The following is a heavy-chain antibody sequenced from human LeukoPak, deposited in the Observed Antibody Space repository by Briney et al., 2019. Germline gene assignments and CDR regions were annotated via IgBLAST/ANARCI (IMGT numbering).Heavy chain of an antibody. D-gene: IGHD1-26*01. V-gene: IGHV3-30-3*01. Sequence: GGSLRLSCAASGFTFSSYAMHWVRQAPGKGLEWVAVISYDGSNKYYADSVKGRFTISRDNSKNTLYLQMNSLRAEDTAVYYCARARIVGARMDVWGQGTTVTVSS. CDR1: GFTFSSYA. CDR3: ARARIVGARMDV. J-gene: IGHJ6*02. CDR2: ISYDGSNK.